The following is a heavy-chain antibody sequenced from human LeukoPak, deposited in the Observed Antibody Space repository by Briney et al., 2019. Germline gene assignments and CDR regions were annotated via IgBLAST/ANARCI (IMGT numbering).Heavy chain of an antibody. D-gene: IGHD3-22*01. CDR2: ISRSGTTT. CDR3: AKDLSPSGSSGYHDY. Sequence: GGSLRLSCTVSGFSLSDYHMTWIRQAPGKGLEWVSYISRSGTTTDYADSVKGRFTVSRDNAKNALYLQMNSLRAEDTALYYCAKDLSPSGSSGYHDYWGQGTLVTVSS. V-gene: IGHV3-11*01. CDR1: GFSLSDYH. J-gene: IGHJ4*02.